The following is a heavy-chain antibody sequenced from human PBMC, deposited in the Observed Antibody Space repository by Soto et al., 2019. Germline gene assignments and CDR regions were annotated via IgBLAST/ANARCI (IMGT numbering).Heavy chain of an antibody. CDR2: ISAYNGNT. V-gene: IGHV1-18*01. J-gene: IGHJ5*02. CDR3: ARFGGSDCSGGSCYSIGNWFDP. D-gene: IGHD2-15*01. Sequence: ASVKVSCKASGYTFTSYGISWVRQAPGQGLEWMGWISAYNGNTNYAQKLQGRVTMTTDTSTSTAYMELSSLRSEDTAVYYCARFGGSDCSGGSCYSIGNWFDPWGQGTLVTVSS. CDR1: GYTFTSYG.